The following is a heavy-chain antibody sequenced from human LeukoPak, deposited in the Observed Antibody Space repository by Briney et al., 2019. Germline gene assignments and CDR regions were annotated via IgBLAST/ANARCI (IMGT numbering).Heavy chain of an antibody. D-gene: IGHD6-13*01. V-gene: IGHV3-48*03. CDR2: ISSSGRTI. Sequence: QSGGSLRLSCAASGFTFSSYEMNWVRQAPGKGLEWVSYISSSGRTIYYADSVKGRFTISRDNAKNSLYLKMNSLRVEDTAVYYCARRAIAEGFDYWGQGTLVTVSS. CDR1: GFTFSSYE. J-gene: IGHJ4*02. CDR3: ARRAIAEGFDY.